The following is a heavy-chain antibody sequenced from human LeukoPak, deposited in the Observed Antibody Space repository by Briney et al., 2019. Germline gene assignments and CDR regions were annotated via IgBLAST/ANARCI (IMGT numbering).Heavy chain of an antibody. CDR3: AREIEYYDSSGYYYYYYMDV. CDR1: GFTFSSYS. Sequence: GGSLRLSCAASGFTFSSYSMNWVRQAPGKGLEWVSSISSSSSYIYYADSVKGRFTISRDNAKNSLYLQMNSLRAEDTPVYYCAREIEYYDSSGYYYYYYMDVWGKGTTVTVSS. J-gene: IGHJ6*03. CDR2: ISSSSSYI. D-gene: IGHD3-22*01. V-gene: IGHV3-21*01.